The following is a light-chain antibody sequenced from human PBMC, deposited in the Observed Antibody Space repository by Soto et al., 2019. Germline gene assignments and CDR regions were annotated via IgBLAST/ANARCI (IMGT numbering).Light chain of an antibody. CDR2: DVS. CDR1: RSDVGTYNY. CDR3: SSYTTSSTVV. J-gene: IGLJ2*01. V-gene: IGLV2-14*03. Sequence: QSALTQPASVSGSPGQSITISCTGTRSDVGTYNYVSWYQQHPGKAPKLMIFDVSSRPSGVSNRFSGSKSGNTASLTISGLQAEDEADYYCSSYTTSSTVVFGGGTQLTVL.